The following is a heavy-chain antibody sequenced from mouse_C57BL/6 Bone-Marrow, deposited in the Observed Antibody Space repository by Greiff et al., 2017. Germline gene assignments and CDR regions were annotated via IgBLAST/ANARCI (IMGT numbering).Heavy chain of an antibody. CDR1: GYTFTDYN. CDR2: INPNNGGT. J-gene: IGHJ2*01. V-gene: IGHV1-18*01. D-gene: IGHD2-2*01. CDR3: AREGTIYYGYILDY. Sequence: EVQLQQSGPELVKPGASVKIPCKASGYTFTDYNMDWVKQSHGKSLEWIGDINPNNGGTIYNQKFKGKATLTVDKSSSTAYMELRSLTSEDTAVYYGAREGTIYYGYILDYWGQGTTLTVSS.